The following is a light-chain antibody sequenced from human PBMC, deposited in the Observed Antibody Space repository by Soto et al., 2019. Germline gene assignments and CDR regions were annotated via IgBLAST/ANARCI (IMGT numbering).Light chain of an antibody. J-gene: IGKJ4*01. CDR1: QSVSSS. CDR3: QQRSNWLT. V-gene: IGKV3-11*01. Sequence: EIVLTQSPATLSLSPGERATLSCRASQSVSSSLAWYQQKPRQAPRLLIYSASNRATGIPGRFSGSGSGTDFTLTISSLEPEDFAVYYCQQRSNWLTFGGGTKVDIK. CDR2: SAS.